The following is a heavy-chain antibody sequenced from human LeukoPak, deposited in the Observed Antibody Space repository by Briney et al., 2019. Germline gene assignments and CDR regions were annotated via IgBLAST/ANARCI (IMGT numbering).Heavy chain of an antibody. J-gene: IGHJ4*02. D-gene: IGHD6-13*01. CDR3: ARHGHNSSWYLKGKFDF. CDR1: GDSISGTAY. V-gene: IGHV4-39*01. CDR2: GFYNGRA. Sequence: SETLSLTCTVSGDSISGTAYWGWIRQPPGKGLEWIGSGFYNGRAYYNPSRKSRVSISVDTSNNLYSLRLTSVTAADTAVYYCARHGHNSSWYLKGKFDFWGQGTLVTVSS.